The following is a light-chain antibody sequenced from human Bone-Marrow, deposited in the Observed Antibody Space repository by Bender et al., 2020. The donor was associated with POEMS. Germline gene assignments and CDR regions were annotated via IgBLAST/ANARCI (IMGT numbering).Light chain of an antibody. CDR3: CLYAGSSTLV. Sequence: QSALTQPASVSGSPGQSITISCTGASSDVGAYNLVSWFQQHPGKAPKLIIYEVTKRPSGVPNRYSASKSGNTASLTISGVQAEDEADYYCCLYAGSSTLVFGGGTKLTVL. CDR2: EVT. J-gene: IGLJ2*01. V-gene: IGLV2-23*02. CDR1: SSDVGAYNL.